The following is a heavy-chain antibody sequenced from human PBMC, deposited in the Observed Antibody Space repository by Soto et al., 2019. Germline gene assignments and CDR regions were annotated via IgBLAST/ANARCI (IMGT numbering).Heavy chain of an antibody. Sequence: QVQLVQSGAEVRKPGSSVKVSCKASGGTFSRHGISWVRQAPGQGLEWMGGIIPIFGTANHAQKFQGRVTITADESTSTAYMELSSLRSEDTAVYYCARAWGYDNNDYYYAYWGQGTLVIVSS. CDR2: IIPIFGTA. D-gene: IGHD3-22*01. V-gene: IGHV1-69*01. CDR3: ARAWGYDNNDYYYAY. CDR1: GGTFSRHG. J-gene: IGHJ4*02.